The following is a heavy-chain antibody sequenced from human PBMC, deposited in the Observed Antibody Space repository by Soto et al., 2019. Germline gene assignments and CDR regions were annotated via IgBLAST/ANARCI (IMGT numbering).Heavy chain of an antibody. J-gene: IGHJ4*02. CDR1: GFTFSSYW. CDR2: INSDGSST. V-gene: IGHV3-74*01. D-gene: IGHD6-13*01. Sequence: EVQLVGSGGGLVQPGGSLRLSCAASGFTFSSYWMHWVRQAPGKGLVWVSRINSDGSSTSYADSVKGRSTISRDNAKNTLDLQMNSLRAEDTAVYYCARVLAAADLDYWGQGTLVTVSS. CDR3: ARVLAAADLDY.